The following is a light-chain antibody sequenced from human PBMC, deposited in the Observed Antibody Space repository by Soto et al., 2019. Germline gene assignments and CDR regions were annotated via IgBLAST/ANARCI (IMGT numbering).Light chain of an antibody. V-gene: IGKV2-28*01. Sequence: DIVMTQSPLSLPVTPGEPASISCTSSESLLHSNGYNYVDWYLQKAGQSPQLLIYLSSNRASGVPDRISGSGSGTDFTLKISRVEAGDVGVYYCMQALETPTFGQGTRLEIK. CDR3: MQALETPT. J-gene: IGKJ5*01. CDR1: ESLLHSNGYNY. CDR2: LSS.